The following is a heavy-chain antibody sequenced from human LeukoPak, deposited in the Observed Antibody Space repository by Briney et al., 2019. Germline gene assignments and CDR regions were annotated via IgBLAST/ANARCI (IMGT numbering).Heavy chain of an antibody. CDR1: GGTFSSYA. Sequence: SAKVSCKASGGTFSSYAISWVRQAPGQGLEWMGGIIPIFGTANYAQKFQGRVTITADESTSTAYMELSSLRSEDTAVYYCARDRVVIISDYYYGMDVWGQGTTVTVSS. CDR3: ARDRVVIISDYYYGMDV. V-gene: IGHV1-69*13. CDR2: IIPIFGTA. J-gene: IGHJ6*02. D-gene: IGHD3-3*01.